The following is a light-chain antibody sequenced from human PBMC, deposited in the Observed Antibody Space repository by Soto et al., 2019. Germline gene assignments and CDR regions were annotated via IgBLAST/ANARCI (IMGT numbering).Light chain of an antibody. V-gene: IGLV1-44*01. CDR1: FSNIGDNA. J-gene: IGLJ1*01. CDR3: AAWDDSLNAL. Sequence: QSVLTQPLSLSATPGQRVNISCSGSFSNIGDNAVNWYQQLPGAAPKLLIYLNDQRPSGVPDRFSGSKSVTSAFLAISGLQSEDEADYYCAAWDDSLNALFGTGTKVTVL. CDR2: LND.